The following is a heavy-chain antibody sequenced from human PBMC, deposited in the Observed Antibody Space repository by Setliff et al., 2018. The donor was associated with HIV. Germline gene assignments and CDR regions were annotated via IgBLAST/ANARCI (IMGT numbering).Heavy chain of an antibody. CDR2: MYDGGTT. Sequence: GGSLRLSCAASGFTFSSYSMNWVRQAPGKRLEWVALMYDGGTTHYSDSVKGRFTISRDISKNTLDLQMNSLRVDDTAVYYCAKGSGFYDYWGQGTLVTVSS. CDR1: GFTFSSYS. V-gene: IGHV3-53*01. D-gene: IGHD3-22*01. CDR3: AKGSGFYDY. J-gene: IGHJ4*02.